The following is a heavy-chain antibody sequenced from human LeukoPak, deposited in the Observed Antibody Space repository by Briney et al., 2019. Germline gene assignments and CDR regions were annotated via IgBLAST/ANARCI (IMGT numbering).Heavy chain of an antibody. Sequence: SGGSVRLSCAASGFTFSDYYMSWIRQAPGKGLEWVSYISSSGSYTNYADSVKGRFTISRDNAKNSLYLQMNSLRAEDTAVYFCARGSGYYDRVLDYWGQGTLVTVSS. V-gene: IGHV3-11*03. J-gene: IGHJ4*02. CDR2: ISSSGSYT. D-gene: IGHD3-22*01. CDR1: GFTFSDYY. CDR3: ARGSGYYDRVLDY.